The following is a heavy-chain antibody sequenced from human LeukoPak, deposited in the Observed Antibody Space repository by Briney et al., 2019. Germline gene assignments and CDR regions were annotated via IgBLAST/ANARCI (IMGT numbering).Heavy chain of an antibody. CDR3: ARQNDSRGPGY. J-gene: IGHJ4*02. CDR1: GGSISSSSYY. V-gene: IGHV4-39*01. Sequence: SETLSLTCTVSGGSISSSSYYWGWIRQPPGKGLEWIGSIYYSGSTYYNPSLKSRVTISVDTSKNQFSLKLSSVTAADTAVYYCARQNDSRGPGYWGQGTLVTVSS. CDR2: IYYSGST. D-gene: IGHD3-22*01.